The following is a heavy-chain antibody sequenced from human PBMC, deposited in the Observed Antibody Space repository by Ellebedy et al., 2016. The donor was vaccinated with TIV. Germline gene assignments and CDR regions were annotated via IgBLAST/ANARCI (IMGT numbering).Heavy chain of an antibody. CDR3: ARETYYYDSSGHAFDI. D-gene: IGHD3-22*01. CDR1: GFTFSDYY. CDR2: IYSGGST. V-gene: IGHV3-66*01. J-gene: IGHJ3*02. Sequence: GESLKISXAASGFTFSDYYMSWIRQAPGKGLEWVSVIYSGGSTYYADSVKGRFTISRDNSKNTLYLQMNSLRAGDTAVYYCARETYYYDSSGHAFDIWGQGTMVTVSS.